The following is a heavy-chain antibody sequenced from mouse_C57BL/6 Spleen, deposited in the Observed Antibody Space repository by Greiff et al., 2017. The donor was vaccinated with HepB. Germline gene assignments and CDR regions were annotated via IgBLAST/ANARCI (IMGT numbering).Heavy chain of an antibody. CDR1: GYAFSSYW. D-gene: IGHD2-3*01. V-gene: IGHV1-80*01. CDR3: AREGLLPWFAY. J-gene: IGHJ3*01. CDR2: IYPGDGDT. Sequence: QVQLQQSGAELVKPGASVKISCKASGYAFSSYWMNWVKQRPGKGLEWIGQIYPGDGDTNYNGKFKGKATLTADKSSSTAYMQLRSLTSEDSAVYFCAREGLLPWFAYWGQGTLVTVAA.